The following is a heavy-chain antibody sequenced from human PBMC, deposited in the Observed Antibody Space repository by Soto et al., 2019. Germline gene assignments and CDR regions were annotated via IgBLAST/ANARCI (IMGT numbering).Heavy chain of an antibody. CDR1: GFTFSSYS. V-gene: IGHV3-48*02. CDR3: ARDKGGWYFGGIYYFDY. J-gene: IGHJ4*02. Sequence: GGSLRLSCAASGFTFSSYSMNWVRQAPGKGLEWVSYISSSSSTIYYADSVKGRFTISRDNAKNSLYLQMNSLRDEDTAVYYCARDKGGWYFGGIYYFDYWGQGTLVTVSS. CDR2: ISSSSSTI. D-gene: IGHD6-19*01.